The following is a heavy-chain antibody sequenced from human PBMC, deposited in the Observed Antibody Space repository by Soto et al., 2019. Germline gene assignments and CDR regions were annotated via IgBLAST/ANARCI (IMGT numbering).Heavy chain of an antibody. CDR2: IWYDGSNK. D-gene: IGHD2-15*01. CDR3: ARGKAIAGTDY. J-gene: IGHJ4*02. CDR1: GFTFSSYG. Sequence: PGGSLRLSCAASGFTFSSYGMHWVRQAPGKGLEWVAVIWYDGSNKYYADSVKGRFTISRDNSKNTLYLQMNSLRAEDTAVYYCARGKAIAGTDYWGQGTLVTVSS. V-gene: IGHV3-33*01.